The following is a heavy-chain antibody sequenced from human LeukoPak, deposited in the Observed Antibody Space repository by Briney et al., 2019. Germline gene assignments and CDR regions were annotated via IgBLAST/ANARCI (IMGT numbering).Heavy chain of an antibody. J-gene: IGHJ6*02. CDR1: GFTFSSYA. D-gene: IGHD3-10*01. CDR3: ANAVWFGEFDYYFFGLDV. V-gene: IGHV3-23*01. Sequence: PGGSLRLSCAAFGFTFSSYAMGWVRQAPGKGLEWVSAISGSGGDTYYADSVKGGFTFARDNSKNTLYLQMNSLRPEDTALYYCANAVWFGEFDYYFFGLDVWGQGTTVTVSS. CDR2: ISGSGGDT.